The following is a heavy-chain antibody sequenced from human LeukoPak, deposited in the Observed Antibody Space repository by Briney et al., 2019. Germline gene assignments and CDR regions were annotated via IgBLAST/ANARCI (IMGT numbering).Heavy chain of an antibody. D-gene: IGHD3-16*01. J-gene: IGHJ4*02. Sequence: ASVKVSCKVSGYTLTELSMHRVRQAPGKGLEWMGGFDPEDGETIYAQKFQGRVTMTEDTSTDTAYMELSSLRSEDTAVYYCATRGQGTTHYDYVSGGFWNFDYWGQGTLVTVSS. CDR2: FDPEDGET. V-gene: IGHV1-24*01. CDR3: ATRGQGTTHYDYVSGGFWNFDY. CDR1: GYTLTELS.